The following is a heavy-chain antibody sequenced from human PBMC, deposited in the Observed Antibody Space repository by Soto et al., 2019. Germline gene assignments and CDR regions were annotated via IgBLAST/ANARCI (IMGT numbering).Heavy chain of an antibody. CDR2: IYWDDDK. CDR1: GFSLSTSGVG. V-gene: IGHV2-5*02. CDR3: AHIPIAAQPTYWFDP. Sequence: GSGPTLVNPTQTLTLTCTLSGFSLSTSGVGVGWIRQPPGKALEWLALIYWDDDKRSSPSLQSRLTITKDTSKNQVVLTMTNVDPVDTATYYCAHIPIAAQPTYWFDPVGQGTLLTVSS. J-gene: IGHJ5*02. D-gene: IGHD6-6*01.